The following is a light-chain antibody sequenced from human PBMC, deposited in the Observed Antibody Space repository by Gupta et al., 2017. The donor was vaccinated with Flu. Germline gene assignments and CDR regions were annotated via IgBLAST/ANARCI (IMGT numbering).Light chain of an antibody. V-gene: IGKV1-5*03. Sequence: DIQTTQSTSTLSASVVDRVTIICRASQSISSWLAWYQQKPGKAPKLLIYKASSLESGAPSRFSGSGSGTEFTLTISSLQPDDFATYYCQQYNSYSSSFGQGTKLEIK. CDR1: QSISSW. CDR3: QQYNSYSSS. J-gene: IGKJ2*03. CDR2: KAS.